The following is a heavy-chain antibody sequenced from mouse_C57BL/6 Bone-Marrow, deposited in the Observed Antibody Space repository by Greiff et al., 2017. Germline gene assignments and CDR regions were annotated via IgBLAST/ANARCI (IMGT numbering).Heavy chain of an antibody. J-gene: IGHJ2*01. D-gene: IGHD2-4*01. Sequence: EVKVEESGGDLVKPGGSLKLSCAASGFTFSSYGMSWVRQTPDKRLEWVATISSGGSYTYYTDSVKGRFTISRDNAKNTLYLQMSSLKSEDTAMYYCARHPTMNTTYDFGDWGQGTTLTVSS. V-gene: IGHV5-6*01. CDR1: GFTFSSYG. CDR3: ARHPTMNTTYDFGD. CDR2: ISSGGSYT.